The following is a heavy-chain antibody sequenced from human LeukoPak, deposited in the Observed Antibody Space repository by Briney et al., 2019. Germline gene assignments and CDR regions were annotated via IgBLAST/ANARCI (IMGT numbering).Heavy chain of an antibody. CDR3: ARGLRITMIVVVITTSYYFDY. CDR1: GGSISSSSYY. J-gene: IGHJ4*02. CDR2: IYYSGST. V-gene: IGHV4-39*01. D-gene: IGHD3-22*01. Sequence: SETLSLTCTVSGGSISSSSYYWGWIRQPPGKGPEWIGSIYYSGSTYYNPSLKSRVTISVDTSKNQFSLKLSSVTAADTAVYYCARGLRITMIVVVITTSYYFDYWGQGTLVTVSS.